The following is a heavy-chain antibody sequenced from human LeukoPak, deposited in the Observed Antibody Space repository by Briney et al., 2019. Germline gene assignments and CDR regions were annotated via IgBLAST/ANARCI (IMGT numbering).Heavy chain of an antibody. Sequence: AGGSLRLSCAVSGFTFSDHYMDWVRQAPGKGLEWVGRIRNKANSYTTEYAASVKGRFTISRDDSKNSVFLQMNNLKTEDSAVYYCAISSSSGFTLFDYWGQGILVIVSS. CDR2: IRNKANSYTT. CDR3: AISSSSGFTLFDY. D-gene: IGHD6-13*01. V-gene: IGHV3-72*01. J-gene: IGHJ4*02. CDR1: GFTFSDHY.